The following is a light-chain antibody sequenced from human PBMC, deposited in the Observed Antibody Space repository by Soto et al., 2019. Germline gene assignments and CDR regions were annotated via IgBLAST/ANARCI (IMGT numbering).Light chain of an antibody. Sequence: QSGLTQPASVSGSPGQSITISGTGTSSDVGGHNYVSWYQQHPGKAPKLMIYEVSNRPSGVSNRFSGSKSGNTASLTISGLQAEDEADYYCSSYTSSSTRVFGGGTKVTVL. CDR2: EVS. V-gene: IGLV2-14*01. CDR1: SSDVGGHNY. CDR3: SSYTSSSTRV. J-gene: IGLJ3*02.